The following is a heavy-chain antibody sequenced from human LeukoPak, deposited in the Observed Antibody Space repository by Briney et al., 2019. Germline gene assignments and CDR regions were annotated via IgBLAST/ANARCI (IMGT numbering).Heavy chain of an antibody. V-gene: IGHV4-59*08. D-gene: IGHD3-10*01. J-gene: IGHJ4*02. Sequence: PSETLSLTCTVSGGSISSYYWSWIRQPPGKGLEWIGYINCSGSTNYNPSLKSRVTISVDTSKNQFSLKLSSVTAADTAVYYCARQRSYGSGIDYWGQGTLVTVSS. CDR1: GGSISSYY. CDR3: ARQRSYGSGIDY. CDR2: INCSGST.